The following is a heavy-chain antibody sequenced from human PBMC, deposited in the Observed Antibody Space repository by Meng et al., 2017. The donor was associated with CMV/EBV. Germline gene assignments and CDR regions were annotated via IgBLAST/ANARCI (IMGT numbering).Heavy chain of an antibody. V-gene: IGHV3-9*01. Sequence: GGSLRLSCAASGFTFDDYAIHWVRQAPGKGLGWVSGISWNSGSIGYADSVKGRFTISRDNAKNSLYLQMNSLRAEDTALYYCAKGDRRADAYYFDYWGQGTLVTVSS. D-gene: IGHD5-24*01. CDR1: GFTFDDYA. CDR2: ISWNSGSI. J-gene: IGHJ4*02. CDR3: AKGDRRADAYYFDY.